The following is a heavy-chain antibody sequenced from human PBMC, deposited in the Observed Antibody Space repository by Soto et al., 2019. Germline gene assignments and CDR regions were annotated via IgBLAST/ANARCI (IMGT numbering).Heavy chain of an antibody. D-gene: IGHD1-26*01. CDR1: GYSISSSNW. CDR2: IYYSGTT. J-gene: IGHJ4*02. V-gene: IGHV4-28*01. Sequence: QVQLQESGPGLVKPSDTLSLTCAVSGYSISSSNWWGWIRQPPGKGLEWIGYIYYSGTTYYNPSLKSRVTMSVDTSQNQFALKLTSVTAVDTAVYYCARREIQGPIDYWGQGTLVTVSS. CDR3: ARREIQGPIDY.